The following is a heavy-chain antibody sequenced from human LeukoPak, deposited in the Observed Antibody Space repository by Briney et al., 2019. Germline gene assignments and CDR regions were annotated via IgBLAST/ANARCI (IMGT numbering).Heavy chain of an antibody. D-gene: IGHD3-3*01. J-gene: IGHJ6*02. V-gene: IGHV1-8*01. CDR2: MNPNSGNT. CDR1: GYTFTSYD. Sequence: ASVKVSCKASGYTFTSYDIHWVRQATGQGLEWMGWMNPNSGNTGYAQEVQGRVTMTRNTSISTAYMELSSLRSEDTAVYYCARESGYDFWSGYYSYYYGMDVWGQGTTVTVSS. CDR3: ARESGYDFWSGYYSYYYGMDV.